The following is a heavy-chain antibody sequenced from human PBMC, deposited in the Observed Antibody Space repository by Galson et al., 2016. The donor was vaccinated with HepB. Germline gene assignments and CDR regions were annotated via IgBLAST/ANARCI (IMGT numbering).Heavy chain of an antibody. Sequence: SVKVSCKAFGYTFTTFHIHWLRQAPGQGLEWMGMIFPGDGRTNHAEKFRDRVTMTRDTSTRTVYMELSSLRSDDTAVYYCAREGIVETMGYFDFWGQGSLVTVPS. D-gene: IGHD1-26*01. CDR2: IFPGDGRT. CDR1: GYTFTTFH. J-gene: IGHJ4*02. V-gene: IGHV1-46*01. CDR3: AREGIVETMGYFDF.